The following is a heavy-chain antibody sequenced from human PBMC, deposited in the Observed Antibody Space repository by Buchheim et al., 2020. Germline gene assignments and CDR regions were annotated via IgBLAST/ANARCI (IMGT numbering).Heavy chain of an antibody. CDR2: ISGSGGST. CDR3: AKACITMIARTPGEYYFDY. Sequence: EVQLLESGGGLVQPGGSLRLSCAASGFTFSSYAMSWVRQAPGKGLEWVSAISGSGGSTYYADSVKGRFTISSDNSKNTLYLQMNSLRAEDTAVYYCAKACITMIARTPGEYYFDYWGQGTL. V-gene: IGHV3-23*01. CDR1: GFTFSSYA. D-gene: IGHD3-22*01. J-gene: IGHJ4*02.